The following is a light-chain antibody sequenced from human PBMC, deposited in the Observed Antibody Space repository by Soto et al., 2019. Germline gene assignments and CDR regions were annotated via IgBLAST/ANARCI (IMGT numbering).Light chain of an antibody. CDR2: GAS. Sequence: EVVLTQSPGILSLSPGERASLSCRVSQSISSSYLAWYQQKPGQAPRLLIYGASSRATGIPDRFSGSASGTDFTLTISRLEPEDFAVYYCQQYGSSPYTFGQGTKLEIK. CDR3: QQYGSSPYT. V-gene: IGKV3-20*01. CDR1: QSISSSY. J-gene: IGKJ2*01.